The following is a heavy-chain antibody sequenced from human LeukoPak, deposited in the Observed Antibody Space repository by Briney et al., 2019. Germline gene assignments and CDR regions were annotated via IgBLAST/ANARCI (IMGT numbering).Heavy chain of an antibody. Sequence: ASVKVSCKASGYTFTNYGVSWVRQAPGQGLEWMGWISAYNGNTDYAQKFQGRVTMTTDTSTSTAYMELRSLRSDDTAVYYCARVTVTTLFDHWGPGTLVTVSS. CDR1: GYTFTNYG. CDR2: ISAYNGNT. CDR3: ARVTVTTLFDH. J-gene: IGHJ4*02. D-gene: IGHD4-17*01. V-gene: IGHV1-18*01.